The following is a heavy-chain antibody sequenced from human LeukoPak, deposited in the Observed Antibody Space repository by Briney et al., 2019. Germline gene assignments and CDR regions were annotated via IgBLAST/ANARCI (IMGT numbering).Heavy chain of an antibody. CDR3: ARDLGSSWSSYFDY. Sequence: GGSLRLCCAASGFSFSNSWMHWVRQAPGKGLVWVSRINSDGTTTYYADSVKGRFTISRDNAKNSLYLQMNSLRAEDTAVYYCARDLGSSWSSYFDYWGQGTLVTVSS. CDR2: INSDGTTT. V-gene: IGHV3-74*01. D-gene: IGHD6-13*01. CDR1: GFSFSNSW. J-gene: IGHJ4*02.